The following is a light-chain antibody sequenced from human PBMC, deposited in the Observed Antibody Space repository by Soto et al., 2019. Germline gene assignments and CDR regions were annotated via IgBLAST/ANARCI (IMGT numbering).Light chain of an antibody. Sequence: EIVFTQSPGFLSFXPXXXXAXXXMASQSLSNFFLAWYQQKPGQAPRLLIYGTSIRATGIPDRFSGSGSETDFTLTVNRLEPEDFAVYYCQQYESSPITFGQGTRLEIK. CDR3: QQYESSPIT. V-gene: IGKV3-20*01. CDR2: GTS. J-gene: IGKJ5*01. CDR1: QSLSNFF.